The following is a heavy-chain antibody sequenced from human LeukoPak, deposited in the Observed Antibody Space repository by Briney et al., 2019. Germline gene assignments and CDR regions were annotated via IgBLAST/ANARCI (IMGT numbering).Heavy chain of an antibody. CDR2: MNANRGNK. CDR1: GYPFTSYD. CDR3: ARGLGSSWYWGVRGSNYYMDV. J-gene: IGHJ6*03. V-gene: IGHV1-8*01. Sequence: ASVEVPWKASGYPFTSYDINWARQATGQGCEWMGWMNANRGNKGYAQKFKGRVTMTRNTPISTAYMELSSLRSEDTAVYYCARGLGSSWYWGVRGSNYYMDVWGKGTTVTV. D-gene: IGHD6-13*01.